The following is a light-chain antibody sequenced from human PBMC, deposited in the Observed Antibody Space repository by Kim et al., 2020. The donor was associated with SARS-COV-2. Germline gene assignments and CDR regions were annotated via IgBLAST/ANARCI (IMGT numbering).Light chain of an antibody. Sequence: GQSVAISCTGTSSDVGGFNRVAWYQQPPGAAPKLIVYEVSNRPSGVPDRFCGSKSGNTASLTISGLQAGDEANYYCSSPTGIGNWVFGGGTKVTVL. CDR3: SSPTGIGNWV. CDR1: SSDVGGFNR. V-gene: IGLV2-18*02. CDR2: EVS. J-gene: IGLJ3*02.